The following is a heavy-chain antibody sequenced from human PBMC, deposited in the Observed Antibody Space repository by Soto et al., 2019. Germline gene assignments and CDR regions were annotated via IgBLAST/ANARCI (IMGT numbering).Heavy chain of an antibody. CDR1: GGSISSYY. D-gene: IGHD3-3*01. CDR2: IYYSGST. CDR3: ARLGYDFWSGYNLGPPFFDY. V-gene: IGHV4-59*08. J-gene: IGHJ4*02. Sequence: SETLSLTCTVSGGSISSYYWSWIRQPPGKGLEWIGYIYYSGSTNYNPSLKSRVTISVDTSKNQFSLKLSSVTAADTAVYYCARLGYDFWSGYNLGPPFFDYWGQGTLVTVSS.